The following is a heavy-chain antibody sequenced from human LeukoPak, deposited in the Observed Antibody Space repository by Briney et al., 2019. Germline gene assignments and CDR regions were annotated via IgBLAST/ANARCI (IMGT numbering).Heavy chain of an antibody. CDR2: IIPIFGTA. J-gene: IGHJ4*02. CDR1: GGTFSSYA. CDR3: ARSLGEYYFDY. V-gene: IGHV1-69*13. Sequence: SVKLSCKASGGTFSSYAISWVRQAPGQGLEWMGGIIPIFGTANYAQKFQGRVTITADESTSTAYMELRSLRSDDTAVYYCARSLGEYYFDYWGQGTLVTVSS.